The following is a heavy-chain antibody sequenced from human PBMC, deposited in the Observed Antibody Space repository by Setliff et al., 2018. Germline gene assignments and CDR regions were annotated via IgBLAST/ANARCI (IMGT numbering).Heavy chain of an antibody. CDR1: GYSLSDYA. V-gene: IGHV1-18*01. Sequence: ASVKVSCKASGYSLSDYAVTWVRQAPGQGLEWMGWISVYNGNTNYGQKCQGRVTMTTDSSKKTVYMELGSLRSEDTAVYYCARDRIPSSSWYGRNWFDHWGQGTLVTVSS. J-gene: IGHJ5*02. CDR3: ARDRIPSSSWYGRNWFDH. D-gene: IGHD6-13*01. CDR2: ISVYNGNT.